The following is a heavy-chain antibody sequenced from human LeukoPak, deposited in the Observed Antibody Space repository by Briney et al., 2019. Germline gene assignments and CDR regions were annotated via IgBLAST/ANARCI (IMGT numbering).Heavy chain of an antibody. CDR3: ATKRLWFGELSDYYYYYYMDV. CDR1: GGTFSSYA. D-gene: IGHD3-10*01. Sequence: ASVTVSCKASGGTFSSYAISWVRQAPGQGLEWMGGIIPIFGTANYAQKFQGRVTITPDESPSPAYIELSSLRSEDTAVYYCATKRLWFGELSDYYYYYYMDVWGKGTTVTVSS. CDR2: IIPIFGTA. V-gene: IGHV1-69*13. J-gene: IGHJ6*03.